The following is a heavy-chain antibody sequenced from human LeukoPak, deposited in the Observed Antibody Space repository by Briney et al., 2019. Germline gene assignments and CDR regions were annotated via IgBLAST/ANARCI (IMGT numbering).Heavy chain of an antibody. CDR2: IVVGSGNT. CDR1: GFTFTSSA. V-gene: IGHV1-58*01. J-gene: IGHJ4*02. D-gene: IGHD1-26*01. Sequence: SVKVSCKASGFTFTSSAVQWVRQARGQRLEWIGWIVVGSGNTNYAQKFQERVTITRDMSTSTAYMELSSLRSEDTAVYYCARISGSRGAGDTFDYWGQGTLVTVSS. CDR3: ARISGSRGAGDTFDY.